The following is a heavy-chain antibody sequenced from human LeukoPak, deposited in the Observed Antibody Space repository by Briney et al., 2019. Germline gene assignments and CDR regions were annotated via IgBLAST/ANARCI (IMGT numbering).Heavy chain of an antibody. D-gene: IGHD1-26*01. CDR3: ARSGSDFDC. Sequence: GGSLRLSCAASGFTFSIYSMNWVRQAPGKGLEWVSAIGSSGTYIYYADSVKGRFTISRDNAKNSQYLQINSLRVEDTAVYYCARSGSDFDCWGQGTLVSVSS. CDR1: GFTFSIYS. J-gene: IGHJ4*02. CDR2: IGSSGTYI. V-gene: IGHV3-21*01.